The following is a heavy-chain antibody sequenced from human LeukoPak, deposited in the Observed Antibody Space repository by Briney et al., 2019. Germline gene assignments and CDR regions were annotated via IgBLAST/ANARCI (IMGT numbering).Heavy chain of an antibody. V-gene: IGHV1-24*01. CDR2: FDPEDGET. J-gene: IGHJ6*02. CDR1: GFTFSSYA. Sequence: GGSLRLSCAASGFTFSSYAMSWVRQAPGKGLEWMGGFDPEDGETIYAQKFQGRVTMTEDTSTDTAYMELSSLRSEDTAVYYCATERSYYDSSGYSPGYGMDVWGQGTTVTVSS. D-gene: IGHD3-22*01. CDR3: ATERSYYDSSGYSPGYGMDV.